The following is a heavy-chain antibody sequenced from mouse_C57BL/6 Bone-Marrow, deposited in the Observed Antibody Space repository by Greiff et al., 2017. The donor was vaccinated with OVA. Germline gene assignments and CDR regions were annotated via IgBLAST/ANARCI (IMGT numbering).Heavy chain of an antibody. Sequence: VQLVESGPELVKPGASVKLSCKASGYTFTSYDINWVKQRPGQGLEWIGWIYPRDGSTKYNEKFKGKATLTVDTSSSTAYMELHSLTSEDSAVYFCAAHYDYYFDYWGQGTTLTVSS. V-gene: IGHV1-85*01. CDR2: IYPRDGST. CDR1: GYTFTSYD. CDR3: AAHYDYYFDY. J-gene: IGHJ2*01. D-gene: IGHD2-4*01.